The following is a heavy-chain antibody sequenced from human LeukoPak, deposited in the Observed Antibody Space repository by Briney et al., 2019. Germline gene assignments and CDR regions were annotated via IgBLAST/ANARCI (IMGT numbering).Heavy chain of an antibody. Sequence: GGSLRLSCEASGFTFSDSAMSWVRQASGRGLEWVSLISESGGNSYYADSVKGRFTVSRDSSKNTLHLQMNSLRAEDTAVYYCAREIGSSWYYFDYWGQGTLVTFSS. CDR1: GFTFSDSA. J-gene: IGHJ4*02. CDR2: ISESGGNS. V-gene: IGHV3-23*01. D-gene: IGHD6-13*01. CDR3: AREIGSSWYYFDY.